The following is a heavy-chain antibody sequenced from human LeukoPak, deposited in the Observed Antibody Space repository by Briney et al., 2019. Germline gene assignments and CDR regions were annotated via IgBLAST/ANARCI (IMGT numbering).Heavy chain of an antibody. CDR2: IKQDGSEK. CDR1: GFTFSSSW. V-gene: IGHV3-7*01. CDR3: ARDSGGPAY. Sequence: PGGSLRLSCVASGFTFSSSWMSLVRQAPGKGLEWVANIKQDGSEKYYVDSVKGRFTISRDNTKNSLYLQMNSLRAEDTAVYYCARDSGGPAYWGQGALVTVCS. D-gene: IGHD2-15*01. J-gene: IGHJ4*02.